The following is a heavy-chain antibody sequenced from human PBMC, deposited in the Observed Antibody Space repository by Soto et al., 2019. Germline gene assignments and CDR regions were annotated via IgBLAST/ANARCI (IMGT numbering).Heavy chain of an antibody. Sequence: SAKVSCKASGGTFSSYAISWVRQAPGQGLGWMGGIIPIFGTANYAQKFQGRVTITADESTSTAYMELSSLRSEDTAVYYCAGGSSGWYGGFDYWGQGTLVTAPQ. V-gene: IGHV1-69*13. CDR3: AGGSSGWYGGFDY. J-gene: IGHJ4*02. D-gene: IGHD6-19*01. CDR1: GGTFSSYA. CDR2: IIPIFGTA.